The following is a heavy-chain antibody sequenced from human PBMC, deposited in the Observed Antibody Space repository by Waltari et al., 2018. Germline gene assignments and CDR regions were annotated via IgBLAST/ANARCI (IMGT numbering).Heavy chain of an antibody. CDR2: INPNSGGT. J-gene: IGHJ4*02. CDR3: ARGAYTRDDYGDHDY. D-gene: IGHD4-17*01. CDR1: GYTFTGYY. V-gene: IGHV1-2*06. Sequence: QVQLVQSGAEVKKPGASVKVSCKASGYTFTGYYMHWVRQAPGQGLEWMGRINPNSGGTNYAQKFQGRVTMTRDTSISTAYMELSRLRSDDTAVYYCARGAYTRDDYGDHDYWGQGTLVTVSS.